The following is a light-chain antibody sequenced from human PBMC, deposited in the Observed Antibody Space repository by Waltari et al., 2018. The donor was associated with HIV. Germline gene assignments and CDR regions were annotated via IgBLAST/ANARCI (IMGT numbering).Light chain of an antibody. CDR1: SGHSSYA. J-gene: IGLJ2*01. Sequence: QLVLTQSPSASASLGASVKPTCTLSSGHSSYAIAWHHQPPEKGPRYLMKLNSDGSHSKGDVIPDLFSGSSSGAERYLTCSSLQSEDEADYYCQTWGTGIQVFGGGTKLTVL. CDR2: LNSDGSH. CDR3: QTWGTGIQV. V-gene: IGLV4-69*01.